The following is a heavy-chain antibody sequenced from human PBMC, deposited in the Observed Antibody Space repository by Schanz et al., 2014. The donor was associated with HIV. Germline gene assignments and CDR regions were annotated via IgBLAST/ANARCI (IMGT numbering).Heavy chain of an antibody. Sequence: QVRLQQWGVGLLKPSETLSLTCAVYGGSLSGYYWSWIRQSPGKGLEWIGEVNHSGSTKYNPTLKSRVTISVDTSKNQFSLKLSSVTAADTAVYYCARGSRWNINWFDPWGQGTLVTVSS. CDR2: VNHSGST. CDR1: GGSLSGYY. V-gene: IGHV4-34*02. J-gene: IGHJ5*02. D-gene: IGHD1-1*01. CDR3: ARGSRWNINWFDP.